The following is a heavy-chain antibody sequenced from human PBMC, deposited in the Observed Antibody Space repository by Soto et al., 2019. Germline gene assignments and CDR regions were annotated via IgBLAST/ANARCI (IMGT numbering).Heavy chain of an antibody. J-gene: IGHJ6*03. V-gene: IGHV3-23*01. Sequence: GGSLRLSCAASGFTFSSYAMSWVRQAPGKGLEWVSAISGSGGSTYYADSVKGRFTISRDNSKNTLYLQMNSLRAEDTAVYYCAKYEQLAGGYYYYYMDVWGKGTTVTVSS. CDR1: GFTFSSYA. CDR3: AKYEQLAGGYYYYYMDV. D-gene: IGHD6-6*01. CDR2: ISGSGGST.